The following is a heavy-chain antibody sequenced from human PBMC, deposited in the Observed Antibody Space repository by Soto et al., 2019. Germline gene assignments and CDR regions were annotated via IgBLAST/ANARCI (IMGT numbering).Heavy chain of an antibody. V-gene: IGHV4-4*02. Sequence: QVQLQESGPGLVKPSGTLSLTCAVSGVSISSHDWWTWVRQPPGKGLEWIGESHQSGNTNYNSSLEGRVTRSVAKSKNQFSLNLSSVTVADTAVYYCATRATSRFYWGQGTLVTVSS. CDR1: GVSISSHDW. CDR2: SHQSGNT. J-gene: IGHJ4*02. CDR3: ATRATSRFY. D-gene: IGHD2-2*01.